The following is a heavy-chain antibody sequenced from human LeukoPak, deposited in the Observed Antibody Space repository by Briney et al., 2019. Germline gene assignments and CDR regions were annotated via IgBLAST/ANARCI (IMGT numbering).Heavy chain of an antibody. CDR2: IRYDGITK. V-gene: IGHV3-30*02. J-gene: IGHJ4*02. Sequence: GGSLRLSCAASGFTFSDYYMSWIRQAPGRGLEWVAFIRYDGITKYYADSVKGRFTISRDNSKNTLYLQMNSLRAEDTAVYYCAKDHIVVVTATPNFDYWGQGTLVTVSS. D-gene: IGHD2-21*02. CDR1: GFTFSDYY. CDR3: AKDHIVVVTATPNFDY.